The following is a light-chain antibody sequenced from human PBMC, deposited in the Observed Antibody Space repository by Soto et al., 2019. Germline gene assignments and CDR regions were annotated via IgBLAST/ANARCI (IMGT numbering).Light chain of an antibody. CDR3: QKYTNFPA. J-gene: IGKJ4*01. CDR1: QGISNY. V-gene: IGKV1-27*01. CDR2: AAS. Sequence: DIQMTQSPSSLSASVGDRVTITCRASQGISNYLDWYQQIPGKVPKLLIPAASTLQSGVPSPFSGSGSGTDFNLNISSLQPEYVATYYCQKYTNFPAFGGGTKVEIK.